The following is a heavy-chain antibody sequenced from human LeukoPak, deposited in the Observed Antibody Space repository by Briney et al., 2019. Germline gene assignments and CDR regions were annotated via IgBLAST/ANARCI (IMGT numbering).Heavy chain of an antibody. J-gene: IGHJ4*02. CDR2: IYYDGSNI. CDR1: EFTFTTYG. CDR3: ARDWKTNSFDY. V-gene: IGHV3-33*01. D-gene: IGHD1-1*01. Sequence: GGPLRLSCAASEFTFTTYGMHWVRQAPGKGLEWVAFIYYDGSNIYYADYVKGRFTISRDISKNTLYLQMDSLRAEDTAIYYCARDWKTNSFDYWGQGTLVTVSS.